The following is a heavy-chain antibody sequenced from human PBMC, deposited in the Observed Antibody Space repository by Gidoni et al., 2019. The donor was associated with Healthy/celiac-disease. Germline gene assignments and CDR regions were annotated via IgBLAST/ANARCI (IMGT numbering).Heavy chain of an antibody. V-gene: IGHV3-30*18. CDR1: GFTFSSYG. Sequence: QVQLVESGGGVVQPGRSLRLSCAASGFTFSSYGIPWVRQAPGKGLEWVAVISYDGSNKYYADSVKGRFTISRDNSKNTLYLQMNSLRAEDTAVYYCAKDLGGSGWYEANYYYGMDVWGQGTTVTVSS. CDR3: AKDLGGSGWYEANYYYGMDV. CDR2: ISYDGSNK. D-gene: IGHD6-19*01. J-gene: IGHJ6*02.